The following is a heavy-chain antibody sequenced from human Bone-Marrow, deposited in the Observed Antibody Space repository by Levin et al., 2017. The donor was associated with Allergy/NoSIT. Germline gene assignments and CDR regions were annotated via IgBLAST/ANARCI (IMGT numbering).Heavy chain of an antibody. CDR3: ARVFGSGYYDYFDS. V-gene: IGHV5-51*01. CDR1: GYSFTTQW. D-gene: IGHD3-22*01. J-gene: IGHJ4*02. CDR2: IYPGDGET. Sequence: GESLKISCKGSGYSFTTQWVGWLRQMPGKGLEWMGVIYPGDGETRYRPSFQGQVTISADESISTAYLQWSSLKASDTAIYYCARVFGSGYYDYFDSWGQGTLVTVSS.